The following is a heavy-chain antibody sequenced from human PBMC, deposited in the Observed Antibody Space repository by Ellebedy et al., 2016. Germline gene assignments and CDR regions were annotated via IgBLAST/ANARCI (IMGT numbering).Heavy chain of an antibody. CDR3: ARVYEYSSGWRHYAMDV. CDR2: INPNSGGT. Sequence: ASVKVSCXASGYTFSGYYMYWVRQAPGQGLEWVGWINPNSGGTNYAQKFQGRVTMTRDTSISTAYMELSKLRSNDTAVYYCARVYEYSSGWRHYAMDVWGQGTTVTVSS. V-gene: IGHV1-2*02. D-gene: IGHD6-19*01. CDR1: GYTFSGYY. J-gene: IGHJ6*02.